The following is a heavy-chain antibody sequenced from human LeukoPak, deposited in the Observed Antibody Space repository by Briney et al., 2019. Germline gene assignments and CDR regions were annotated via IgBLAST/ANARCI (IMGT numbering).Heavy chain of an antibody. V-gene: IGHV1-69*05. D-gene: IGHD6-19*01. J-gene: IGHJ4*02. CDR3: ARGTEIAVAGTFDH. CDR1: GGTFSSYA. CDR2: IIPIFGTA. Sequence: ASVKVSCKASGGTFSSYAISWVRQAPGQGLEWMGRIIPIFGTANYAQKFQGRVTITTDESTSTAYMELSSLRSEDTAVYYCARGTEIAVAGTFDHWGQGTLVTVSS.